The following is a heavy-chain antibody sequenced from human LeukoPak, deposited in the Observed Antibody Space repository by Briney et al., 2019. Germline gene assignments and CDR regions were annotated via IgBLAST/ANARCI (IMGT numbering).Heavy chain of an antibody. V-gene: IGHV3-7*01. J-gene: IGHJ4*02. CDR3: ARKDPFDY. CDR1: GFTLRTYW. Sequence: GGSLRLSCAASGFTLRTYWMTWVRQAPGKGPEWVASIKQDGSEKHYVDSVKGRFTISRDNAKNTLYLQMNSLRAEDTAVYYCARKDPFDYWGQGTLVTVSS. CDR2: IKQDGSEK.